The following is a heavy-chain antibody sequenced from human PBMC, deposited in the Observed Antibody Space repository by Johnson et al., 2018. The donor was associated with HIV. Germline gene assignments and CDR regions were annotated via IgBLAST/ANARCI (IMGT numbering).Heavy chain of an antibody. D-gene: IGHD4-17*01. CDR3: ARDVTKDAFDI. CDR1: GFAVSSNY. CDR2: LYSAGSA. V-gene: IGHV3-66*01. J-gene: IGHJ3*02. Sequence: VQLVESGGGLVRPGGSLRLSCAASGFAVSSNYMNWVRQPPGKGLEWVSILYSAGSAYYADSVKGRFTISRDNSKNTLYLQMNSLRAEDTAVYYCARDVTKDAFDIWGQGTMVTVSS.